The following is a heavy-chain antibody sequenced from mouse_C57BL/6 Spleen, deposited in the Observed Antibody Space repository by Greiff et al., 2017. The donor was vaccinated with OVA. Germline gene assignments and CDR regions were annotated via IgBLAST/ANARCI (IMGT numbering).Heavy chain of an antibody. V-gene: IGHV1-39*01. CDR1: GYSFTDYN. CDR2: INPNYGTT. Sequence: VQLQQSGPELVKPGASVKISCKASGYSFTDYNMNWVKQSNGKSLEWIGVINPNYGTTSYNQKFKGKATLTVDQSSSTAYMQLNSLTSEVSAVYYCASGIYYYGSSYLWYFDVWGTGTTVTVSS. D-gene: IGHD1-1*01. CDR3: ASGIYYYGSSYLWYFDV. J-gene: IGHJ1*03.